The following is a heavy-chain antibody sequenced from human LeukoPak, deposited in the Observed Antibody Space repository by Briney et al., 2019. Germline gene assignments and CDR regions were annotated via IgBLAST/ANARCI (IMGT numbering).Heavy chain of an antibody. CDR3: TKLKGWYGDGYFDY. CDR1: GFTVSSNY. Sequence: GGSLRLSCAASGFTVSSNYMSGVRQPPGKGLEWVSVIYSGGTTFYADSVKGRFTISRDNSRNTLYLQMNSLRADDTAVYYCTKLKGWYGDGYFDYWGQGIVVTVPS. J-gene: IGHJ4*02. CDR2: IYSGGTT. D-gene: IGHD6-19*01. V-gene: IGHV3-53*01.